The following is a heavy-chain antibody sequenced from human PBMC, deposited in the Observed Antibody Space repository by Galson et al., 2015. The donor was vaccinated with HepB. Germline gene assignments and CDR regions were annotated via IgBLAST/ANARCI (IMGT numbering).Heavy chain of an antibody. J-gene: IGHJ4*02. Sequence: SETLSLTCAVYGGSFSGYYWSWIRQPPGKGLEWIGEINHSGSTNYNPSLKSRVTISVDTSKNQFSLKLSSVTAADTAVYYCARVTTRDMFGLAQPVWFGELSGFDYWGQGTLVTVSS. D-gene: IGHD3-10*01. CDR2: INHSGST. CDR3: ARVTTRDMFGLAQPVWFGELSGFDY. CDR1: GGSFSGYY. V-gene: IGHV4-34*01.